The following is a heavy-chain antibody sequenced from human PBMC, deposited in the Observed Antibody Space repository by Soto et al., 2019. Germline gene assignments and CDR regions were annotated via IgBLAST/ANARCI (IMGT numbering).Heavy chain of an antibody. V-gene: IGHV3-64*02. CDR3: ARSGSCYSGYYYYGMDV. D-gene: IGHD2-15*01. CDR2: ISSNGGST. CDR1: GCTFSSYA. Sequence: GGSLRLSCASSGCTFSSYAMHWVRHAPGKGLEYVSAISSNGGSTYYADSVKGRFTISRDNSKNTLYLQMGSLRAEDMAVYYCARSGSCYSGYYYYGMDVWGQGTTVTVSS. J-gene: IGHJ6*02.